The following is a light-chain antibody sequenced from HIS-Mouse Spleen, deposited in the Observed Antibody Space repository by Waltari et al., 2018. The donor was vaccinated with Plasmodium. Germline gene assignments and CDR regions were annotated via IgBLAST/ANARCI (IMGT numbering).Light chain of an antibody. Sequence: QSALTQPASVSGSPGQSITISCTGTSSDVGSYNLVSWYQPHPGKAPNLIIYEGSKRPSGVSNRVYCSKSGNTASLTISWLHAEDAADYYCCSYAGSSTFAVFGGVTKLTVL. V-gene: IGLV2-23*03. J-gene: IGLJ2*01. CDR2: EGS. CDR1: SSDVGSYNL. CDR3: CSYAGSSTFAV.